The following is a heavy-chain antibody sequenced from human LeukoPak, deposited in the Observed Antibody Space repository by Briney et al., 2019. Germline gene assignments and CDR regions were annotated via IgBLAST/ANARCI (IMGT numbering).Heavy chain of an antibody. Sequence: GGXLRLSCAASGFTFSSYAMSWVRQAPGRGLEWVSAISGSGGSTYYADSVKGRFIISRDNSKNTLYLQMNSLRAEDTAVYYCAKNGVVGATLVDYWGQGTLVTVSS. D-gene: IGHD1-26*01. V-gene: IGHV3-23*01. CDR2: ISGSGGST. J-gene: IGHJ4*02. CDR3: AKNGVVGATLVDY. CDR1: GFTFSSYA.